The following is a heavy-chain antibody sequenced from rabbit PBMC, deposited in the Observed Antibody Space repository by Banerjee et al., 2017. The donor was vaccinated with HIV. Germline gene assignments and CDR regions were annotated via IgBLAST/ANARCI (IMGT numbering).Heavy chain of an antibody. D-gene: IGHD7-1*01. CDR3: ARGYAGYSGSYDMNNNL. J-gene: IGHJ4*01. Sequence: QEQLEESGGDLVKPEGSLTLTCTASGFSFSDNYWICWVRQAPGKGLEWIACIDSSSPSTWYASWVNGRFTISKPSSTTVTLQMTSLTAADTATYFCARGYAGYSGSYDMNNNLWGQGTLVTVS. V-gene: IGHV1S45*01. CDR2: IDSSSPST. CDR1: GFSFSDNYW.